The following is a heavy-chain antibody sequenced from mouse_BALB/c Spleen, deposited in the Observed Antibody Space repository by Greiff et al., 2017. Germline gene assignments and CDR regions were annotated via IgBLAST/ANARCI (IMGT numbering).Heavy chain of an antibody. CDR2: INPNNGGT. D-gene: IGHD2-4*01. CDR3: ARLIYYDSYWYFDV. J-gene: IGHJ1*01. V-gene: IGHV1-18*01. CDR1: GYTFTDYN. Sequence: VQLKQSGPELVKPGASVKIPCKASGYTFTDYNMDWVKQSHGKSLEWIGDINPNNGGTIYNQKFKGKATLTVDKSSSTAYMELRSLTSEDTAVYYCARLIYYDSYWYFDVWGAGTTVTVSS.